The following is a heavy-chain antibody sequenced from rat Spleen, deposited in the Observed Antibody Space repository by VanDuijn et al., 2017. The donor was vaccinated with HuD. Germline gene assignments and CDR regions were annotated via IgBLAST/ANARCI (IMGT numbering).Heavy chain of an antibody. D-gene: IGHD5-1*01. CDR1: GFNFNDYF. CDR2: IRNKNYNYVT. V-gene: IGHV6-22*01. J-gene: IGHJ2*01. Sequence: EVQILETGGGLVKPGGSLRLSCATSGFNFNDYFMNWVRQAPGKGLEWVAQIRNKNYNYVTYYAESLEGRVTISRDDSKSSVYLQVSSLRAEDTAIYYCARLVTGGDYWGQGVMVTVSS. CDR3: ARLVTGGDY.